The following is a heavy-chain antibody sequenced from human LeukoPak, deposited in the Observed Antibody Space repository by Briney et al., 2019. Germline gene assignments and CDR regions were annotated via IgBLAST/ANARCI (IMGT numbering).Heavy chain of an antibody. CDR2: MNPYNGNT. Sequence: ASVKVSRKPSGYTFTSYDINWVRQATGQGLEWMGWMNPYNGNTGYAQKFEGRVIMTRDTSISTAYLGLSSLTSEDTAVYYCARAAVNLHPNHYYYMDVWGKGTTVTVSS. CDR1: GYTFTSYD. CDR3: ARAAVNLHPNHYYYMDV. J-gene: IGHJ6*03. V-gene: IGHV1-8*01.